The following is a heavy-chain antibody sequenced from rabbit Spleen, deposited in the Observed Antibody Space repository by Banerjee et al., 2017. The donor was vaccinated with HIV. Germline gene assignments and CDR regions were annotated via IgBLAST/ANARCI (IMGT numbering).Heavy chain of an antibody. V-gene: IGHV1S47*01. CDR1: GFDFSIHG. CDR2: IDPIFSTT. D-gene: IGHD6-1*01. CDR3: VRDQARMLDL. J-gene: IGHJ4*01. Sequence: QEQLVESGGGLVQPGGSLKLSCKASGFDFSIHGMSWVRQAPGKGLEWIGYIDPIFSTTHYASWVNGRFTISRDIDQNTLYLQLNSLTAADTATYFCVRDQARMLDLWGQGTLVTVS.